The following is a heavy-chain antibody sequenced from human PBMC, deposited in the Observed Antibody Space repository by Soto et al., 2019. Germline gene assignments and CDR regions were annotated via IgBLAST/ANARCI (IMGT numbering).Heavy chain of an antibody. V-gene: IGHV4-39*01. Sequence: SETLSLTCTVSGGSISSSSYYWGWIRQLPGKGLEWIGSIYYSGSTYYNPSLKSRFTISVDTSKNQFSLKLSSVTAADTAVYYCARHYYDSSGYFTSSYYYYYGMDVWGQGTTVTVSS. J-gene: IGHJ6*02. CDR1: GGSISSSSYY. CDR2: IYYSGST. D-gene: IGHD3-22*01. CDR3: ARHYYDSSGYFTSSYYYYYGMDV.